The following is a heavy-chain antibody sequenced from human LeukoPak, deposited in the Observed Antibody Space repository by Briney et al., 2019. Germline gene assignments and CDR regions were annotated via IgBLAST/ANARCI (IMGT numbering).Heavy chain of an antibody. Sequence: PSETLSLTCTASGDSINSLDLWSWVRQPPGKGLEWIGEMYLSGTTHSNPSVKSRVTISIGKSKNQFFLNLSSVTAADTAVYYCASLVGRYSSGLYYYYFDYWGQGTLVTVSS. CDR3: ASLVGRYSSGLYYYYFDY. CDR1: GDSINSLDL. V-gene: IGHV4-4*02. J-gene: IGHJ4*02. CDR2: MYLSGTT. D-gene: IGHD3-22*01.